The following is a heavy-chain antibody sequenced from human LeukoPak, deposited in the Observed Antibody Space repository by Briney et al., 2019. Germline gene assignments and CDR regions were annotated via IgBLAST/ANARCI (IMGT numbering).Heavy chain of an antibody. Sequence: ASVKVSCKASGYTFIGYYIHWVRQAPGQGLEWMGWINPNSGGTKYAQEFQGRVTMTRDTSIITAYMELSRLRSDDTAVYYCARDLMITFGGLIDNGRLDYWGQGTPVTVSS. CDR3: ARDLMITFGGLIDNGRLDY. V-gene: IGHV1-2*02. CDR1: GYTFIGYY. D-gene: IGHD3-16*02. CDR2: INPNSGGT. J-gene: IGHJ4*02.